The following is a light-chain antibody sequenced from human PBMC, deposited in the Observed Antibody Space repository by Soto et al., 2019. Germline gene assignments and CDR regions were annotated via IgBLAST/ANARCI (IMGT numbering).Light chain of an antibody. J-gene: IGKJ3*01. V-gene: IGKV3-20*01. CDR1: QSVSSTY. Sequence: EIVLTQSPGTLSLSPGERATLSCRASQSVSSTYLGWYQQKPGQAPRLLISGASNSATGIPDRFSGSGSGTDFTLTISRLAPEDCAVSYGQQVCTIPFTFGPGTKVDV. CDR3: QQVCTIPFT. CDR2: GAS.